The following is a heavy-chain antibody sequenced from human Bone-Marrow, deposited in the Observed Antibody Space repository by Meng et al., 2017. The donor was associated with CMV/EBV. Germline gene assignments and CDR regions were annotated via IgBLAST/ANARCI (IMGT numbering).Heavy chain of an antibody. CDR1: GGSFSAHY. D-gene: IGHD3-3*01. V-gene: IGHV4-34*01. Sequence: SETLSFTCQPHGGSFSAHYWSWIRQPPGKGLEWIGEINHSGSTNYNPSLKSRATISVDTSKNQFSLKLSSVTAAETAVYYCARGTYYDFWSGYLRYGVDVWGQGNTVTVSS. CDR3: ARGTYYDFWSGYLRYGVDV. CDR2: INHSGST. J-gene: IGHJ6*02.